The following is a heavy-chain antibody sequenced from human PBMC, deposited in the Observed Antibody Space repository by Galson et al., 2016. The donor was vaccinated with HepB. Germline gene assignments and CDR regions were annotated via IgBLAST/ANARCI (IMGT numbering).Heavy chain of an antibody. J-gene: IGHJ4*02. V-gene: IGHV1-46*01. CDR3: AGEAYDYDWGSYRNPTYYYFDY. Sequence: SVKVSCKASGYIFISYYIHWVRQAPGQGLEWMGIINPSGGSTSYAQKFQGRVTMTRDTSTSTVYMELSSLRSEDTAVYYCAGEAYDYDWGSYRNPTYYYFDYWGQGTLVTVSS. CDR1: GYIFISYY. D-gene: IGHD3-16*01. CDR2: INPSGGST.